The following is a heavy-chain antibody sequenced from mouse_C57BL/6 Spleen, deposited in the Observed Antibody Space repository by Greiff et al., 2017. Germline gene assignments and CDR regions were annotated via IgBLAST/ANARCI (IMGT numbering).Heavy chain of an antibody. J-gene: IGHJ2*01. CDR2: ISSGSSTI. CDR1: GFTFSDYG. D-gene: IGHD2-3*01. CDR3: ASDDGYYPFDY. Sequence: EVKLMESGGGLVKPGGSLKLSCAASGFTFSDYGMHWVRQAPEKGLEWVAYISSGSSTIYYADTVKGRFTISRDNAKNTLFLQMTSLRSEDTAMYYCASDDGYYPFDYWGQGTTLTVSS. V-gene: IGHV5-17*01.